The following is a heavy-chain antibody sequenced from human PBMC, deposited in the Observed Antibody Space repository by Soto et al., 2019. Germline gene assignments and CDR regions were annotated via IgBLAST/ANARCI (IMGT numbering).Heavy chain of an antibody. Sequence: EVQLLDSGGGLVQPGGSLRLSCVASGFTFSSYAMSWVRQAPGKGLEWVATISGTGGSTYYADSVKGRFTISRDSSKKTVYLQMNSLRAADTAVYFCAKGVIAGVGDHFDYWGPGTLVTVSS. CDR2: ISGTGGST. V-gene: IGHV3-23*01. CDR3: AKGVIAGVGDHFDY. CDR1: GFTFSSYA. D-gene: IGHD6-19*01. J-gene: IGHJ4*02.